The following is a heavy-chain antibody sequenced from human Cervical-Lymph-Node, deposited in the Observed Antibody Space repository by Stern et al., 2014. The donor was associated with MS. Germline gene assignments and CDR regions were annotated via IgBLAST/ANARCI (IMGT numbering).Heavy chain of an antibody. CDR1: GYTFTNYY. CDR2: INPSGDGR. Sequence: QVQLGQSGAEVKKPGASVKISCKASGYTFTNYYMHCVRQAPGQGLEWMGIINPSGDGRSYTQKFEGRGTMTRDTSTRTGNMELSSLTSGDTAVYYCARLRGYNVLTGYLDYWGQGTLVTVSS. V-gene: IGHV1-46*01. J-gene: IGHJ4*02. D-gene: IGHD3-9*01. CDR3: ARLRGYNVLTGYLDY.